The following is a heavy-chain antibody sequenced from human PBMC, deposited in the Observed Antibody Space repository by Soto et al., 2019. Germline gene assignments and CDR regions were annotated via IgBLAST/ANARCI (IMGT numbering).Heavy chain of an antibody. CDR2: ISSSGGAT. CDR1: GFTFSSYA. J-gene: IGHJ4*02. V-gene: IGHV3-23*01. CDR3: AKGGSSSWPIDY. Sequence: PGGSLRLSCAASGFTFSSYAMSWVRQAPGKGLQWVSAISSSGGATYYADSVKGRFTISRDNSKNTLYVQMNSLRAEDTAVYYCAKGGSSSWPIDYWGQGTLVTVSS. D-gene: IGHD6-13*01.